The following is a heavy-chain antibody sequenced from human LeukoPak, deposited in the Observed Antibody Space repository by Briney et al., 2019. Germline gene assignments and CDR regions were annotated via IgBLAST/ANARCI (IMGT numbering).Heavy chain of an antibody. Sequence: ASVKVSCKASGYTFTSYAMHWVRQAPGQRLEWMGWINAGNGNATYTQKFQDRVTFTRDTSANTAYMDLSSLRSEDTAVYYCARVSSGWHGYLDYWGQGTPVTVSS. CDR2: INAGNGNA. J-gene: IGHJ4*02. CDR3: ARVSSGWHGYLDY. D-gene: IGHD6-25*01. CDR1: GYTFTSYA. V-gene: IGHV1-3*01.